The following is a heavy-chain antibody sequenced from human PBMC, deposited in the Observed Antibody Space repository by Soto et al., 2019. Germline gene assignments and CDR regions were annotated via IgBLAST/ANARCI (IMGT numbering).Heavy chain of an antibody. CDR2: IYSGGST. CDR1: GVTVSSNY. V-gene: IGHV3-66*04. J-gene: IGHJ4*02. Sequence: EVQLVESGGGLVQPGGSLRLSCAASGVTVSSNYMSWVRQAPGKGLEWVSVIYSGGSTYYADSVKGRFTISRDNSQNTLYLQMNSLRAEDTAVYYCARHGYNYGGGYFDYWGQGNLVTVSS. CDR3: ARHGYNYGGGYFDY. D-gene: IGHD5-18*01.